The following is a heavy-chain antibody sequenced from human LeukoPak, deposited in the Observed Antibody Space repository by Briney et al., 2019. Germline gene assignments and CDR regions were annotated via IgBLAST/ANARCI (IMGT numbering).Heavy chain of an antibody. D-gene: IGHD2-2*01. Sequence: SETLSLTCTVSGGSISSSYYYWGWIRQPPGKGLEWIGSIYYSGSTYYNPSLKSRVTISVDTSKNQFSLKLRSVTAADTAVYYCARDRGCSSTSCYYYYGMDVWGQGTTVTVSS. CDR2: IYYSGST. CDR3: ARDRGCSSTSCYYYYGMDV. V-gene: IGHV4-39*02. J-gene: IGHJ6*02. CDR1: GGSISSSYYY.